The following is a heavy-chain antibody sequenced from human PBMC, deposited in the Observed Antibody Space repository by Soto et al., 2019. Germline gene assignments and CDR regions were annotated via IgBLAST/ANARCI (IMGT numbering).Heavy chain of an antibody. Sequence: QVQLVQSGAEVKKPGASVKVSCKSSGYTFTSYGIAWVRQAPGQGLEGMGGVNIYEGRTNYAQKFQGRVTMTADTSTSTVYRELRSLRSDDTAIYYCARERGGYSYGDYWGQGTLVTVSS. CDR1: GYTFTSYG. CDR2: VNIYEGRT. J-gene: IGHJ4*02. D-gene: IGHD5-18*01. V-gene: IGHV1-18*01. CDR3: ARERGGYSYGDY.